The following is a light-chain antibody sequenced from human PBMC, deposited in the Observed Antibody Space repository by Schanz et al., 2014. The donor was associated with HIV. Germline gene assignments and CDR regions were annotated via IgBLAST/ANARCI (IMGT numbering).Light chain of an antibody. CDR3: QSYDPSLSVPYV. CDR1: SSNIGSNP. V-gene: IGLV1-44*01. J-gene: IGLJ1*01. CDR2: NNN. Sequence: QSVLTQPPSASGTTGQRVTIFCSGSSSNIGSNPVNWYQHLPGTAPKVVIYNNNQRPSGVPDRFSGSRSGTSASLAISGLQVEDEGDYYCQSYDPSLSVPYVFGPGTKLTVL.